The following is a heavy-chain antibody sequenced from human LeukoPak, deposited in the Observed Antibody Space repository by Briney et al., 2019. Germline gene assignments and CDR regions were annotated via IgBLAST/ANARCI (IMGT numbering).Heavy chain of an antibody. CDR3: ARQRIAYYYDSSGYHQLGYFDY. V-gene: IGHV4-38-2*02. CDR2: IYPSGST. CDR1: GYSISSGYY. D-gene: IGHD3-22*01. Sequence: SETLSLTCTVSGYSISSGYYWGWIRQPPGKGLEWIGSIYPSGSTYYNPSLKSRVTISVDTSKNQFSLKLSSVTAADTAVYYCARQRIAYYYDSSGYHQLGYFDYWGQGTLVTVSS. J-gene: IGHJ4*02.